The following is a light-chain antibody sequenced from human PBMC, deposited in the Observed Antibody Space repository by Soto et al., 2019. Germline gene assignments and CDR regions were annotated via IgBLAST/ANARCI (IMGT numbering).Light chain of an antibody. CDR1: QSVSSN. V-gene: IGKV3-15*01. Sequence: ETVMTQSPATLSVSPGERATLSCRASQSVSSNLAWYQQKPGQAPRLLIYGASTRATGIPARFSGSGSGTEFTLTISSLQSEDFAVYYCQQYGSSFTFGQGTKLQIK. J-gene: IGKJ2*01. CDR3: QQYGSSFT. CDR2: GAS.